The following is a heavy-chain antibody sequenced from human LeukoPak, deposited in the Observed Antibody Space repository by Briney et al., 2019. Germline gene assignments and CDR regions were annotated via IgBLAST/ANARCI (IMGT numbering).Heavy chain of an antibody. CDR3: ARQGGSYSGNY. CDR1: GYSISSGYY. Sequence: SETLSLTXAVSGYSISSGYYWGWIRQPPGKGLEWIGSIYHSGSTYYNPSLKSRVTISVDTSKNQFSLKLSSVTAADTAVYYCARQGGSYSGNYWGQGTLVTVSS. D-gene: IGHD1-26*01. CDR2: IYHSGST. J-gene: IGHJ4*02. V-gene: IGHV4-38-2*01.